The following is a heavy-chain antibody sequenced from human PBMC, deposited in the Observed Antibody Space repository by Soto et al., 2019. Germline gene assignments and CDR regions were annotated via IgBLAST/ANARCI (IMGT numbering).Heavy chain of an antibody. CDR1: GFTFSSYA. D-gene: IGHD1-26*01. Sequence: EVQLLESGGGLVQPGGSLRLSCAASGFTFSSYAMSWVRQAPGKGLEWVSAISGSGGSTYYADSVKGRFTISRDNSKNALYLQMNSLRAEDTAVYYCAKGQWEPYYFDYWGQGTLVTVSS. V-gene: IGHV3-23*01. CDR2: ISGSGGST. CDR3: AKGQWEPYYFDY. J-gene: IGHJ4*02.